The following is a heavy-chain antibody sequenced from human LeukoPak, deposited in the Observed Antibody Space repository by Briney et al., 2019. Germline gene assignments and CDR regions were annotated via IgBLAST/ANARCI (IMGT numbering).Heavy chain of an antibody. CDR1: GFTFSSYW. CDR2: INSDGSST. CDR3: ARDDCSSTSCTGWYYFDY. V-gene: IGHV3-74*01. J-gene: IGHJ4*02. Sequence: GGSLRLSCAASGFTFSSYWMHWVRQAPGKGLVWVSRINSDGSSTSYADSVKGRFTISRDNAKNTLYLQMNNLRAEDTAVYYCARDDCSSTSCTGWYYFDYWGQGTLVTVSS. D-gene: IGHD2-2*01.